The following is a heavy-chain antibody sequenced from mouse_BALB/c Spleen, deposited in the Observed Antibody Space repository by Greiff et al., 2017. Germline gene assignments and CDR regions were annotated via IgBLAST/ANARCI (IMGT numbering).Heavy chain of an antibody. V-gene: IGHV5-17*02. CDR3: ARRSYYYGSSYYYAMDY. CDR2: ISSGSSTI. J-gene: IGHJ4*01. CDR1: GFTFSSFG. Sequence: DVHLVESGGGLVQPGGSRKLSCAASGFTFSSFGMHWVRQAPEKGLEWVAYISSGSSTIYYADTVKGRFTISRDNPKNTLFLQMTSLRSEDTAMYYCARRSYYYGSSYYYAMDYWGQGTSVTVSS. D-gene: IGHD1-1*01.